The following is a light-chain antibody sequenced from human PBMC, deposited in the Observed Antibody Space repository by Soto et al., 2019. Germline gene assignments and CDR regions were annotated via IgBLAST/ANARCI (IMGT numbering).Light chain of an antibody. V-gene: IGKV3-15*01. CDR3: QQYNDWPPRWT. CDR1: QSVSTY. Sequence: EIVMTQSPATLSVPPGERATLSCMASQSVSTYLAWYQKKPGQAPRLRIYSASTRATGIPARFSGGGSGTEFTLTISSLQSEDFAVYICQQYNDWPPRWTFGQGTKVEIK. CDR2: SAS. J-gene: IGKJ1*01.